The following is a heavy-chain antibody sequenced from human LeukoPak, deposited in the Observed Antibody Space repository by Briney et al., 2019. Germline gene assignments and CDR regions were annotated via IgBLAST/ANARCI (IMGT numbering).Heavy chain of an antibody. D-gene: IGHD1-20*01. CDR3: AKTRGNWNYFDY. CDR2: ISGSGGST. V-gene: IGHV3-23*01. CDR1: GFTFSSYA. J-gene: IGHJ4*02. Sequence: GGSLRLSCAASGFTFSSYAMSWVRQAPEKGPEWVSAISGSGGSTYYADSVKGRFTISRDNSKNTLYLQMNSLRAEDTAVYYCAKTRGNWNYFDYWGQGTLDTVSS.